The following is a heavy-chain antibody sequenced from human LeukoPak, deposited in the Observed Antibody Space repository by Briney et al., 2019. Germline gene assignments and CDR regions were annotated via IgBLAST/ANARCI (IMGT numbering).Heavy chain of an antibody. V-gene: IGHV1-18*01. Sequence: GASVNVSCTASGYTFTSDGISWVRQAPGQGREWMGWISAYNGNTNYAQKLQGRVTMPTDTSTSTAYMELRSLRSDDTAVYYCARAPAAGDNWFDPWGQGTLVPVS. J-gene: IGHJ5*02. CDR3: ARAPAAGDNWFDP. CDR1: GYTFTSDG. CDR2: ISAYNGNT. D-gene: IGHD6-13*01.